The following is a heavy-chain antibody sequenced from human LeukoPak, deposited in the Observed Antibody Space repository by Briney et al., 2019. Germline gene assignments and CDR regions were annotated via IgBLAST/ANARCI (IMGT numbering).Heavy chain of an antibody. Sequence: ASVKVSCKASGYAFTSYDTNWVRQATGQGLEWMGWMNPNSGNTGYAQKFQGRVTMTRNTSISTAYMELSSLRSEDTAVYYCARVLRGVAVLFDPWGQGTLVTVSS. J-gene: IGHJ5*02. CDR1: GYAFTSYD. D-gene: IGHD6-19*01. V-gene: IGHV1-8*01. CDR2: MNPNSGNT. CDR3: ARVLRGVAVLFDP.